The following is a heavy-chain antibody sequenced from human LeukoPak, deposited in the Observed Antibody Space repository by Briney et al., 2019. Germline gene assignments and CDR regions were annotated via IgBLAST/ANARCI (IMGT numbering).Heavy chain of an antibody. D-gene: IGHD3-3*02. Sequence: SETLSLTCTVSGGSISSYYWSWIGQPPGKGVELIGYIYYRGSTNYNPSLKSRVTISVDTSKNQFSLKLSSVTAADTAVYYCARELSNDAFDIWGQGTMVTVSS. V-gene: IGHV4-59*01. CDR1: GGSISSYY. CDR2: IYYRGST. CDR3: ARELSNDAFDI. J-gene: IGHJ3*02.